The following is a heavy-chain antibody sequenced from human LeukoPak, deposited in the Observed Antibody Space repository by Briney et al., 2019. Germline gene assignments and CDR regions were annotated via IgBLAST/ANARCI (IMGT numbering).Heavy chain of an antibody. J-gene: IGHJ4*02. CDR2: ISDIGRST. CDR1: GFTFSSYA. D-gene: IGHD3-10*01. V-gene: IGHV3-23*01. CDR3: AKEANILLWFGELLSYFDY. Sequence: GGSLRLSCAASGFTFSSYAMSWVRQAPGKGLEWVSTISDIGRSTFYADSVKGRFTISRDNSKNTLYLQMNSLRAGDTAVYYCAKEANILLWFGELLSYFDYWGQGTLVTVSS.